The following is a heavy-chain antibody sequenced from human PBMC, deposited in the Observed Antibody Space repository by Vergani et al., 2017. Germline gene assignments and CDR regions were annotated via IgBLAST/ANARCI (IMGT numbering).Heavy chain of an antibody. CDR3: ERGLHFSGYGRYNWFDH. V-gene: IGHV1-24*01. CDR1: GYTLIELS. CDR2: FDPEDGET. J-gene: IGHJ5*02. Sequence: QVQLVQSGTEVKKPGASVKVSCKVSGYTLIELSMHWVRQAPGKGLEWMGSFDPEDGETIYAQKLQGRVTMTEDTSTDTAYMELRSLRADDTTVYYCERGLHFSGYGRYNWFDHWGQGTLVTVSS. D-gene: IGHD5-12*01.